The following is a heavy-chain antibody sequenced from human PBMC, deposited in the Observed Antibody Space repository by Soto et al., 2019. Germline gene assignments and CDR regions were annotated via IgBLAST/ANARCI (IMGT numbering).Heavy chain of an antibody. Sequence: SETLSLTCTVSGGSISSYYWSWIRQPAGKGLEWIGRIYTSGSTNYNPSLKSRVTMSVDTSKNQFSLKLSSVTAADTAVYYCARAIVVPAAIRHNWFDPWGRGTLVTVSS. CDR2: IYTSGST. V-gene: IGHV4-4*07. D-gene: IGHD2-2*02. J-gene: IGHJ5*02. CDR1: GGSISSYY. CDR3: ARAIVVPAAIRHNWFDP.